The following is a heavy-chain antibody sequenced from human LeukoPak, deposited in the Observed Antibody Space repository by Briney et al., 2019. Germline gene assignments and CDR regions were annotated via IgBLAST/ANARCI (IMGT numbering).Heavy chain of an antibody. V-gene: IGHV3-23*01. CDR2: ITGSGGST. D-gene: IGHD3-10*01. CDR1: GLTFSNYG. CDR3: AGWYGGGY. Sequence: GGSLRLSCAASGLTFSNYGMSWVRQAPGKGLEWVSSITGSGGSTCVDSVQGRFTISRDNSKNMLYLQMNSLRAEDTAVYYCAGWYGGGYWGQGTLVTVSS. J-gene: IGHJ4*02.